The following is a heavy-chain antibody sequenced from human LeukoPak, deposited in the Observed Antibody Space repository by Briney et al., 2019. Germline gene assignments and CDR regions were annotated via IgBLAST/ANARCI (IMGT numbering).Heavy chain of an antibody. CDR2: ISGSSSYI. CDR1: GFIFNSYT. V-gene: IGHV3-21*01. D-gene: IGHD1-20*01. J-gene: IGHJ4*02. CDR3: ARPLRDNWAVDN. Sequence: GGSLRLSCAASGFIFNSYTMKWVRQAPGKGLEWVSSISGSSSYIYYADSVKGRFTISRDNAKNSLYLQMNSLRVEDTAVYYCARPLRDNWAVDNWGQGTLVTVSS.